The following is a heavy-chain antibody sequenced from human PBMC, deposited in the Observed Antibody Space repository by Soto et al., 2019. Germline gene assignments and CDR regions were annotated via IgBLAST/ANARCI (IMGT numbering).Heavy chain of an antibody. J-gene: IGHJ4*02. CDR1: GFNFRTYS. CDR2: MSSSSTI. D-gene: IGHD1-26*01. CDR3: AREGGNYFEY. Sequence: PGGSLRLSCAASGFNFRTYSMNWVRQAPGKGLEWVSYMSSSSTIHYADSVKGRFTISRDNAKNSLYLQMNSLRAEDTAVYYCAREGGNYFEYWGQGTLVTVSS. V-gene: IGHV3-48*01.